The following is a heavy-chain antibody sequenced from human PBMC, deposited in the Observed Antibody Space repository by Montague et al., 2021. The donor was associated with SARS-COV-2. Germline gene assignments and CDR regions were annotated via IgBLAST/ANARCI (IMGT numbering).Heavy chain of an antibody. CDR2: ISHSSNTI. Sequence: SLRLSCAASGFALSDYYMAWIRQAPGKGLEWLAYISHSSNTIAYADSAKGRFTISRDNANNSVHLHMTNLRVEDTAVYYCARPLTFYYESSGYYSNWGQGAQVTVTS. CDR1: GFALSDYY. CDR3: ARPLTFYYESSGYYSN. D-gene: IGHD3-22*01. J-gene: IGHJ4*02. V-gene: IGHV3-11*01.